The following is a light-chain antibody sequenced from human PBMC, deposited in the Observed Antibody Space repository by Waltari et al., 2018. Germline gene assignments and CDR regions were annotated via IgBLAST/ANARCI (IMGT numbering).Light chain of an antibody. CDR3: QQLNSYPFT. J-gene: IGKJ3*01. CDR2: AAS. Sequence: DIQLTQSPSFMSASVGDRVTLACRASQGINSYLAGYQQKPGKAPKLLFYAASTLQSAVPSRFSGIGSGTEFTLTISSLQPEDFATYYCQQLNSYPFTFGPGTKVDIK. CDR1: QGINSY. V-gene: IGKV1-9*01.